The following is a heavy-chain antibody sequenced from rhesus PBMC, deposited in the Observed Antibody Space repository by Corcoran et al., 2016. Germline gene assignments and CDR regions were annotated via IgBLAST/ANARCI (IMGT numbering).Heavy chain of an antibody. CDR1: GFSLSTSGMG. CDR3: ARKGDYFDY. CDR2: IYWDEDK. Sequence: QVTLKESGPALVKPTQTLTLTCTFSGFSLSTSGMGVGWIRQPSRKTLEWLAHIYWDEDKRYSTSMKSRLTIYKDASKNQVVLTMTNMDPVDTATYYCARKGDYFDYWGQGVLVTVSS. J-gene: IGHJ4*01. V-gene: IGHV2-1*01.